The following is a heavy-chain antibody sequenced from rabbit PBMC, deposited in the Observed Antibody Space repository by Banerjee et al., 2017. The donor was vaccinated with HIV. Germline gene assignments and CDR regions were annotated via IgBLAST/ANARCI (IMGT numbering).Heavy chain of an antibody. CDR1: GFDFSSNYM. CDR2: IYTGSSGFT. CDR3: ARDEGDFNL. J-gene: IGHJ4*01. V-gene: IGHV1S45*01. Sequence: QEQLVESGGGLVTLGGSLKLSCKASGFDFSSNYMSWVRQAPGKGLEWIACIYTGSSGFTYYASWAKGRFTISKTSSTTVTLQMTSLTAADTATYFCARDEGDFNLWGPGTLVTVS. D-gene: IGHD2-1*01.